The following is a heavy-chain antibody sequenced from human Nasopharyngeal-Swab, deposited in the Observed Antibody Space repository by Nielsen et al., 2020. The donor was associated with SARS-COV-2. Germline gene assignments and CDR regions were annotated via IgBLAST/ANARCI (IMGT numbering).Heavy chain of an antibody. J-gene: IGHJ4*02. CDR3: VGHSSTGTYAFAN. Sequence: GESLKISCKASGYSFTTYWITWVRQMSGKGLEWMGRIDPSDSYSMYSPSVQGHVTFSADKSTSTAFLEWSSLKASDTAMYYCVGHSSTGTYAFANWGQGTLVTVSS. CDR1: GYSFTTYW. CDR2: IDPSDSYS. V-gene: IGHV5-10-1*01. D-gene: IGHD1-1*01.